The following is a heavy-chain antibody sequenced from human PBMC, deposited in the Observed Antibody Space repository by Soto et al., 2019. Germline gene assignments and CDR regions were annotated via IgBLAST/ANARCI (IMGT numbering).Heavy chain of an antibody. J-gene: IGHJ6*02. CDR1: GYSLTSYW. CDR2: VYPGDSDT. CDR3: ARLSRYGGNSIYYYGMDV. Sequence: GESLKISCKGSGYSLTSYWIGWVRQMPGKGLEWMGIVYPGDSDTRYSPSFQGQVTISADKSISTAYLQWSSLKASDTAMYYCARLSRYGGNSIYYYGMDVWGQGTTVTVSS. V-gene: IGHV5-51*01. D-gene: IGHD2-21*02.